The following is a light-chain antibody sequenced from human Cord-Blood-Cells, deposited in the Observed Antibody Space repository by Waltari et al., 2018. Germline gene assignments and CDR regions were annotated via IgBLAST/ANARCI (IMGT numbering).Light chain of an antibody. J-gene: IGLJ3*02. CDR3: AAWDDSLNGWV. Sequence: HSVLTQPPSASGTPGQRVTFSFSGGSADIGSNTVHGYQQRPGTAHKLLIYSNNQRPPGVPDRFSGSKSGTSASLAISGLQSEDEADYYCAAWDDSLNGWVFGGGTKLTVL. CDR1: SADIGSNT. V-gene: IGLV1-44*01. CDR2: SNN.